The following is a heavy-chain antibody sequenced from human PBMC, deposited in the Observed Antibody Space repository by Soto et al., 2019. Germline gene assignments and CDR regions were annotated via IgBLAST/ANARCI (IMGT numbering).Heavy chain of an antibody. CDR3: ARAAIHGSSWYFCFDT. Sequence: QVQLVQSGSEVKMPGSSVKVSCKTSGGTFSRHAINWVRQAPGKGLEWMGGIIPMFGTKNYAQKFKGRVTISADESTSTAYMELSSLRSEDAAGYYCARAAIHGSSWYFCFDTWGQGTLVTVSS. J-gene: IGHJ5*02. CDR1: GGTFSRHA. CDR2: IIPMFGTK. D-gene: IGHD6-13*01. V-gene: IGHV1-69*01.